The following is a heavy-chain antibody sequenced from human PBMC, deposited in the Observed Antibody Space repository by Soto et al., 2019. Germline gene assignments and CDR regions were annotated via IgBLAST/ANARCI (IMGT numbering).Heavy chain of an antibody. V-gene: IGHV3-15*01. CDR2: IKSRTDGGTT. D-gene: IGHD2-2*01. CDR1: GFTFSNAW. CDR3: TTEVDCSSTSCPNFDY. Sequence: EVQLVESGGGLVKPGGSLRLSCAASGFTFSNAWMSWVRQAPGKGLEWVGRIKSRTDGGTTDYAAPVKGRFTISRDDSKNTLYLQMNSLKTEDTAVYYCTTEVDCSSTSCPNFDYWGQGTLVTVSS. J-gene: IGHJ4*02.